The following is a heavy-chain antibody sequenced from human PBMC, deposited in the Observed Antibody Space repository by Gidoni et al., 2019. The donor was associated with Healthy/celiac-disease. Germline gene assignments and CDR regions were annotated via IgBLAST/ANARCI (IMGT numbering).Heavy chain of an antibody. Sequence: QLQLQESGPGLVKPSETLSLTCTVSGGSISSSSYYWGWIRQPPGKGLEWIGSIYYSGSTYYNPSLKSRVTISVDTSKNQFSLKLSSVTAADTAVYYCARVGAAAGTHLDYWGQGTLVTVSS. CDR3: ARVGAAAGTHLDY. J-gene: IGHJ4*02. CDR2: IYYSGST. CDR1: GGSISSSSYY. V-gene: IGHV4-39*07. D-gene: IGHD6-13*01.